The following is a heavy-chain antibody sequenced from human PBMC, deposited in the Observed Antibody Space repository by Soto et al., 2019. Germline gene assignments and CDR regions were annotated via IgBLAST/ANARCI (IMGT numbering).Heavy chain of an antibody. Sequence: EVQLLDSGGDLVHPWGSLRLSCAASGFTFSSYAMAWVRQAPGKGLEWVSTISASGGSTYYADSGKGRFTISRDNSENTVYLQMNSLSAEDTAVYYCASRLPVDAFDIWGQGAKVTDSS. CDR1: GFTFSSYA. CDR3: ASRLPVDAFDI. V-gene: IGHV3-23*01. CDR2: ISASGGST. D-gene: IGHD2-15*01. J-gene: IGHJ3*02.